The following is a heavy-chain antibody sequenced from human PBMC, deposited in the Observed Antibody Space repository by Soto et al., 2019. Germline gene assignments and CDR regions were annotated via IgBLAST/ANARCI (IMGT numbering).Heavy chain of an antibody. J-gene: IGHJ6*02. D-gene: IGHD2-21*02. CDR1: GFTFSSYA. CDR2: ISSNGGST. V-gene: IGHV3-64D*08. Sequence: GGSLRLSCSASGFTFSSYAMHWVRQAPGKGLEYVSAISSNGGSTYYADSVKGRFTISRDNSKNTLYLQMSSLRAEDTAVYYCVKDKKIVVVTAMTYYYYGMDVWGQGTTVTVSS. CDR3: VKDKKIVVVTAMTYYYYGMDV.